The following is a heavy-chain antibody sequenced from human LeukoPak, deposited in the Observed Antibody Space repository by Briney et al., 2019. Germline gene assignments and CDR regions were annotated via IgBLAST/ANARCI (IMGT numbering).Heavy chain of an antibody. J-gene: IGHJ4*02. CDR2: INHSGST. CDR3: ARAGYCSGGSCYANDY. CDR1: GGSFSGYY. V-gene: IGHV4-34*01. D-gene: IGHD2-15*01. Sequence: SETLSLTCAVYGGSFSGYYWSWIRQPPGKELEWIGEINHSGSTNYNPSLKSRVTISVDTSKNQFSLKLSSVTAADTAVYYCARAGYCSGGSCYANDYWGQGTLVTVSS.